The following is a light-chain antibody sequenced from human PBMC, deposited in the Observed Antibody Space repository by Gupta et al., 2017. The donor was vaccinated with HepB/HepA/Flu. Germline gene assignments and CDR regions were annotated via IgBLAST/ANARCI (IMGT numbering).Light chain of an antibody. CDR1: QSVSIW. Sequence: DIQMTKSPSTLSASVGDRVTITCRASQSVSIWLAWYQQKPGKAPKLLIYKASSLQSGVPSRFSGSGTGTEFTLTISSLQPDDFATYYCQQYNSYKWTFGQGTKVEIK. CDR3: QQYNSYKWT. J-gene: IGKJ1*01. CDR2: KAS. V-gene: IGKV1-5*03.